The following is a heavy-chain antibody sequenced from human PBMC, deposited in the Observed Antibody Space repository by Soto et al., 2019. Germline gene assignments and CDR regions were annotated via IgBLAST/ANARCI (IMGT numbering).Heavy chain of an antibody. V-gene: IGHV3-48*02. CDR2: ISTSSRTI. Sequence: GGSLRLSCAASGFTFRRNNMNWVRQSPGKGLEWLSYISTSSRTIYYADSVRGRFTISRDNAKNSLYLQMNSLRDEDTAVYYCARKWRYSSSWYGADYYYGMDVWGQGTTVTVSS. J-gene: IGHJ6*02. CDR3: ARKWRYSSSWYGADYYYGMDV. CDR1: GFTFRRNN. D-gene: IGHD6-13*01.